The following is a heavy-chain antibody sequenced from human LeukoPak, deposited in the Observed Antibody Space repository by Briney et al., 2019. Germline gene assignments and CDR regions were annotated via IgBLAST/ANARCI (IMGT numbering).Heavy chain of an antibody. Sequence: GASVKVSCKASGYTFTAYYIHWVGQAPGQRLEWMGWINPNGGGTKYAQDFQGRATMTIDTSINTSYMQLNSLTSDDTAVYYCARDLRQQLILGWLDPWGQGTLVTVSS. J-gene: IGHJ5*02. D-gene: IGHD6-13*01. V-gene: IGHV1-2*02. CDR1: GYTFTAYY. CDR2: INPNGGGT. CDR3: ARDLRQQLILGWLDP.